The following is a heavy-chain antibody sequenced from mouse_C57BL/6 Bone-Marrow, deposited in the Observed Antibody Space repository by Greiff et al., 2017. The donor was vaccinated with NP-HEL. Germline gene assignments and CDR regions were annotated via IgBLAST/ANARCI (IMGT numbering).Heavy chain of an antibody. D-gene: IGHD2-4*01. CDR1: GFTFNTYA. CDR3: VRGRLRRGYYAMDY. Sequence: EVQLVESGGGLVQPKGSLKLSCAASGFTFNTYAMHWVRQAPGKGVEWVARIRSKSSNYATYYADSVKDRFTISRDDSQSMLYLQMNNLKTEDTAMYYCVRGRLRRGYYAMDYWGQGTSVTVSS. V-gene: IGHV10-3*01. CDR2: IRSKSSNYAT. J-gene: IGHJ4*01.